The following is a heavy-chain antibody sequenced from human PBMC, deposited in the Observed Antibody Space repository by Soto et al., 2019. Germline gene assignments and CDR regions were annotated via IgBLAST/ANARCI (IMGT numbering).Heavy chain of an antibody. Sequence: SETLSLTCTVSGGSISSGGYYWSWIRQHPGKGLEWIGYIYYSGSTYYNPSLKSRVTISVDTSKNQFSLKLSSVTAADTAVYYCARETSNGATAGYFDYWGQGTLVTVSS. CDR3: ARETSNGATAGYFDY. CDR1: GGSISSGGYY. D-gene: IGHD6-13*01. CDR2: IYYSGST. J-gene: IGHJ4*02. V-gene: IGHV4-31*03.